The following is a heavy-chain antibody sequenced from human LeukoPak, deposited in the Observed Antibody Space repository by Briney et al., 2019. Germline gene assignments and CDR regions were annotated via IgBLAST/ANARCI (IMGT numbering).Heavy chain of an antibody. J-gene: IGHJ5*02. CDR2: ISDYNGNT. D-gene: IGHD3-10*01. V-gene: IGHV1-18*01. CDR3: ARDRMVRGVISNWFDP. CDR1: GYTFTSYG. Sequence: ASVKVSCKASGYTFTSYGISWVRQAPGQGLEWMGWISDYNGNTNYAQMLQGRVTMTTDTSTSTAYMELRSLRSDDTAVYYCARDRMVRGVISNWFDPWGQGTLVTVSS.